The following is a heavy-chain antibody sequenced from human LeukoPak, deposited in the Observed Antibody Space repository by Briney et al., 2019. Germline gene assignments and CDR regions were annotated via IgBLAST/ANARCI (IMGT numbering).Heavy chain of an antibody. Sequence: PGGSLRLSCAASGFTFDDYAMHWVRQAPGKGLEWVSGISWNSGSIGYADSVKGRFTISRDNAKNSLYLQMNSLRAEDTALYYCAKDRSVWVADTQYYGMDVWGQGTTVTVSS. CDR2: ISWNSGSI. D-gene: IGHD3-10*01. V-gene: IGHV3-9*01. J-gene: IGHJ6*02. CDR1: GFTFDDYA. CDR3: AKDRSVWVADTQYYGMDV.